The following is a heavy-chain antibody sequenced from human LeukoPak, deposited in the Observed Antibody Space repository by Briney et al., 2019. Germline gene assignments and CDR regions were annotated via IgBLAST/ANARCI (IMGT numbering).Heavy chain of an antibody. V-gene: IGHV3-30*02. D-gene: IGHD2-2*01. CDR1: GFTFSSYG. J-gene: IGHJ4*02. Sequence: GGSLRLSCAASGFTFSSYGMHWVRQAPGKGLEWVAFIRYDGSNKYYADSVKGRFTISRDNSKNTLYLQMNSLRAEDTAVYYCAKDRTSDKATLVSRIPLTYWGQGTLVTVSS. CDR3: AKDRTSDKATLVSRIPLTY. CDR2: IRYDGSNK.